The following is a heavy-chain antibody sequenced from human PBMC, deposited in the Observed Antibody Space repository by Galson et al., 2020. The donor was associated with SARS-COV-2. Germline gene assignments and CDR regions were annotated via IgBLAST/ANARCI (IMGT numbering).Heavy chain of an antibody. V-gene: IGHV1-46*01. Sequence: ASVKVSCKASGYTFTSYYMHWVRQAPGQGLEWMGIINPSGGSTSYAQKFQGRVTMTRDTSTSTVYMELSSLRSEDTAVYYCARDRSDCSGVSCYYFDYWGQGTLVTVSS. CDR1: GYTFTSYY. CDR3: ARDRSDCSGVSCYYFDY. D-gene: IGHD2-15*01. J-gene: IGHJ4*02. CDR2: INPSGGST.